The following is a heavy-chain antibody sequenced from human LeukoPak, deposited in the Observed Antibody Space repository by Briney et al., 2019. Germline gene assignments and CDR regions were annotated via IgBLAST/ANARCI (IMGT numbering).Heavy chain of an antibody. V-gene: IGHV1-24*01. D-gene: IGHD2-15*01. CDR2: FDPEAGEQ. J-gene: IGHJ4*02. Sequence: GPTVNASRKVSGYTPTELSMHWVRQAPGKGPEWMGGFDPEAGEQIYGQKFQGRVTMTEDTSTDTAYMELSSLRSEDTAVYYCATYSDCSGGSCYSSPFDYWGQGTLVTVSS. CDR3: ATYSDCSGGSCYSSPFDY. CDR1: GYTPTELS.